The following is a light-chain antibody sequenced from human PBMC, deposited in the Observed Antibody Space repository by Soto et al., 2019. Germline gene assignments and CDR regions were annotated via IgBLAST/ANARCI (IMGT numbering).Light chain of an antibody. CDR3: SSYARSNNFV. V-gene: IGLV2-8*01. Sequence: QSALTQPPSASGSPGHSVTISCTGTSSDVGGYNYVSWYQQHPGKAPKLMIYEVSKRPSGVPDRFSGSKSGNTASLTVSGLQAEDEADYYCSSYARSNNFVFGTGTKVTVL. CDR1: SSDVGGYNY. J-gene: IGLJ1*01. CDR2: EVS.